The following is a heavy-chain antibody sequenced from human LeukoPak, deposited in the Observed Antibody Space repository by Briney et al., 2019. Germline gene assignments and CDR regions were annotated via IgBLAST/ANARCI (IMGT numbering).Heavy chain of an antibody. D-gene: IGHD6-13*01. V-gene: IGHV4-61*02. J-gene: IGHJ5*02. CDR3: ARGLWQQLVDLEYNWFDP. CDR1: GGSISSGSYY. CDR2: IYTSGST. Sequence: SETLSLTCTVSGGSISSGSYYWSWIRQPAGKGLEWIGRIYTSGSTNYNPSLKSRVTISVDTSKNQFSLKLSSVTAADTAVYYCARGLWQQLVDLEYNWFDPWGQGTLVTVSS.